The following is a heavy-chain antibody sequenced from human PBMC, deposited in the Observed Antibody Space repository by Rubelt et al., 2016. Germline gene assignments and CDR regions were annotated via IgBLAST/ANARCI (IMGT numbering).Heavy chain of an antibody. CDR2: IYFSGRT. V-gene: IGHV4-59*01. Sequence: QLLLQESGPGLVKPSETLSLTCTVSGGSISSYYWSWVRQSPGKGLEWIGYIYFSGRTDYNPSLKSRVTILLDTSKNRFSLGFRAGSAAETGVYYWAGEKDYYYYMDVWGKGTTVTVSS. CDR3: AGEKDYYYYMDV. CDR1: GGSISSYY. J-gene: IGHJ6*03.